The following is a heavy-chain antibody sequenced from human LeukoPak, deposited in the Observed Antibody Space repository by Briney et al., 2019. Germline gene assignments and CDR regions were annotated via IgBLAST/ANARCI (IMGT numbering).Heavy chain of an antibody. V-gene: IGHV1-46*01. CDR1: GYSFSNYW. CDR2: INPSGGTT. CDR3: ARDRGYGSGNYDAFDI. D-gene: IGHD3-10*01. J-gene: IGHJ3*02. Sequence: GESLKISCEGSGYSFSNYWIGWVRQAPGQGLEWMGIINPSGGTTSYAQKFQGRVTMTRDTSTSTVYTELSSLRSEDTAVYYCARDRGYGSGNYDAFDIWGQGTMVTVSS.